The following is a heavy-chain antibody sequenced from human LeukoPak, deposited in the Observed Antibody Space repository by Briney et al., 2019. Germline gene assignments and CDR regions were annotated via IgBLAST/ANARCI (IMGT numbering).Heavy chain of an antibody. Sequence: GGSLRLSCAASGFTFSSYGMHWVRQAPGKGLEWVAFIRYDGSNKYYADSVKGRFTISRDNAKNSLYLQMNSLRAEDTAVYYCARDRRDDYVWGSYRPIWAFDIWGQGTMVTVSS. CDR1: GFTFSSYG. D-gene: IGHD3-16*02. J-gene: IGHJ3*02. CDR2: IRYDGSNK. V-gene: IGHV3-30*02. CDR3: ARDRRDDYVWGSYRPIWAFDI.